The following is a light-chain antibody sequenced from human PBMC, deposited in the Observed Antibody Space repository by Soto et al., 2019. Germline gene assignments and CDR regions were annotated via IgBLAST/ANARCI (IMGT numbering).Light chain of an antibody. Sequence: QPVLTQPPSASGTPGQRVTISCSGSSSNIGTNTVNWHQQLPGRAPKVLIYNNSQRPSGVTERFSGSKSGTSASLAISGLQSEDEADYYCAAWDDGLNGPVFGGGTKVTVL. J-gene: IGLJ2*01. CDR1: SSNIGTNT. CDR3: AAWDDGLNGPV. V-gene: IGLV1-44*01. CDR2: NNS.